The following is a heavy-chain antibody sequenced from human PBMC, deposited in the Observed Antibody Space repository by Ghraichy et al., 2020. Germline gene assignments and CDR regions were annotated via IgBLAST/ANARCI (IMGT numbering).Heavy chain of an antibody. J-gene: IGHJ6*03. CDR3: AREQGGSWYGPVGYYYYYYMDV. CDR1: GGSFSGYY. CDR2: INHSGST. V-gene: IGHV4-34*01. D-gene: IGHD6-13*01. Sequence: SETLSLTCAVYGGSFSGYYWSWIRQPPGKGLEWIGEINHSGSTNYNPSLKSRVTISVDTSKNQFSLKLSSVTAADTAVYYCAREQGGSWYGPVGYYYYYYMDVWGKGTTVTVSS.